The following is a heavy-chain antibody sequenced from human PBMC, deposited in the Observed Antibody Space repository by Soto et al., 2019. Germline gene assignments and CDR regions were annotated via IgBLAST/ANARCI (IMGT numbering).Heavy chain of an antibody. J-gene: IGHJ6*02. CDR1: GYTFAGYY. V-gene: IGHV1-2*04. CDR2: INPNSGGT. Sequence: VASVKVSCKASGYTFAGYYMHWVRQAPGQGLEWMGWINPNSGGTNYAQKFQGWVTMTRDTSISTAYMELSRLRSDDTAVYYCARGYTTGTTDYYYYGMDVWGQGTTVTVSS. D-gene: IGHD1-1*01. CDR3: ARGYTTGTTDYYYYGMDV.